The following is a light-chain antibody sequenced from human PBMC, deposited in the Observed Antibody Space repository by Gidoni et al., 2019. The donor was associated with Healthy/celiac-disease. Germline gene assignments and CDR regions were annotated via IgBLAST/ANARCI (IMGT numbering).Light chain of an antibody. CDR2: AAS. CDR1: QGISSY. V-gene: IGKV1-8*01. J-gene: IGKJ1*01. Sequence: AIRITQSPSSLSASTGDRVTITCRASQGISSYLAWYQQKPGKAPKHLTYAASTLQSGVPSRFSGSGSGTDFTLTISCLQSEDFATYYCQQYYSYSWTFGQGTKVEIK. CDR3: QQYYSYSWT.